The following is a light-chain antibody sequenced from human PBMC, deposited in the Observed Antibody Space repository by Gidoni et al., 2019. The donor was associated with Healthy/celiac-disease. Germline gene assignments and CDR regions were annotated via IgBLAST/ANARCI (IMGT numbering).Light chain of an antibody. V-gene: IGKV1-39*01. CDR3: QQSYSTPTT. CDR2: AAS. Sequence: DIQMTQSPSSLSVSVGDRVTIACRASQSISSYLNWYQQKPGKAPKLLIYAASSLQSGVPSRFSGSGSGTDFTLTISSLQPEDFATYYCQQSYSTPTTFGQXTKVEIK. J-gene: IGKJ1*01. CDR1: QSISSY.